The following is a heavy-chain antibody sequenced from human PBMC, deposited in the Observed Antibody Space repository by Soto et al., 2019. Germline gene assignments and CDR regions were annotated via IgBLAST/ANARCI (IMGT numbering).Heavy chain of an antibody. CDR3: ARVAVAARPRWYNWFDP. CDR2: MNPNSGET. CDR1: GYTFTDYD. D-gene: IGHD2-15*01. J-gene: IGHJ5*02. Sequence: QEQLVHSGAEVKKPGAAVKVSCKTSGYTFTDYDINWVRQATGQGLEWIGWMNPNSGETGYAHKFKGRVTMTRSPSLKTAYLELSSLRSEDTAVYYCARVAVAARPRWYNWFDPWGQGTLVTVSS. V-gene: IGHV1-8*01.